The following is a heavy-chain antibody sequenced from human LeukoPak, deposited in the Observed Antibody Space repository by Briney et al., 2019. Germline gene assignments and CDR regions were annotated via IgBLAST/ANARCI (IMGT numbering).Heavy chain of an antibody. J-gene: IGHJ4*02. V-gene: IGHV3-23*01. D-gene: IGHD2-15*01. CDR3: ARDIVVVVAATPGYFDY. Sequence: GGSLRLSCAASGFTFSSYAMSWVRQAPGKGLEWVSAISGSGGSTYYADSVKGRFTISRDNSKNTLYLQMNSLRAEDTAVYYCARDIVVVVAATPGYFDYLGQGTLVTVSS. CDR2: ISGSGGST. CDR1: GFTFSSYA.